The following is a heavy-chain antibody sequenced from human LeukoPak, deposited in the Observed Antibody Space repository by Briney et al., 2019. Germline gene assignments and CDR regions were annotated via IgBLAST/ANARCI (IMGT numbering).Heavy chain of an antibody. Sequence: AGSVRLTCAASGFTFSSYSMNWVRQAPGKGLEWVSSISSSSSYIYYADSVQGGFTISTDNAKNSLYLQMNSLRAEDTAVYYCARDGVAAMVSSFDYWGQRAIAAVSS. CDR2: ISSSSSYI. CDR3: ARDGVAAMVSSFDY. D-gene: IGHD5-18*01. CDR1: GFTFSSYS. J-gene: IGHJ4*02. V-gene: IGHV3-21*01.